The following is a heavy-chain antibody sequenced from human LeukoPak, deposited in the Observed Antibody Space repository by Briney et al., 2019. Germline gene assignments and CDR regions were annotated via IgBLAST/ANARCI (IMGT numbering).Heavy chain of an antibody. CDR1: GFTFSDYY. J-gene: IGHJ4*02. CDR2: ISSSGSTI. V-gene: IGHV3-11*01. D-gene: IGHD3-22*01. Sequence: PGGSLRLSCAASGFTFSDYYMSWIRQAPGKGLEWVSYISSSGSTIYYADSVKGRFTISRDNAKNSLYLQMNSLRAEDTAVYYCARVHPHYYDSSGYPPDYWGQGTLVTVSS. CDR3: ARVHPHYYDSSGYPPDY.